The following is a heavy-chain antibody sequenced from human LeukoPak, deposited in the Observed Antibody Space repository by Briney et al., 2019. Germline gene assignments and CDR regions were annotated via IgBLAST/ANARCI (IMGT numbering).Heavy chain of an antibody. J-gene: IGHJ4*02. Sequence: GESLKISCKGSGYTFTTYWIGWVRQMPGKGLEWMGIIYPGDSDTRYSPSFQGQVTISADKSISTAYLQWSSLKASDTAMYYCARLGYSYGYGGDYWGQGTLVTVSS. CDR2: IYPGDSDT. V-gene: IGHV5-51*01. CDR3: ARLGYSYGYGGDY. CDR1: GYTFTTYW. D-gene: IGHD5-18*01.